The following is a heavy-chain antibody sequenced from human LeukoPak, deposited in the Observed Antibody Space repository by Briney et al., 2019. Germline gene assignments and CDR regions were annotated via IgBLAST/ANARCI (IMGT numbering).Heavy chain of an antibody. CDR2: MYYSGIT. J-gene: IGHJ4*02. CDR3: ARLSVAAEYYFDY. CDR1: GGSIDNHY. V-gene: IGHV4-59*08. D-gene: IGHD6-6*01. Sequence: SETLSLTCSVSGGSIDNHYWSCIRQPPGKGLEWIGYMYYSGITNYNPSLQGRVTISVDTSKNHFSLKLRSVTASDTAVYYCARLSVAAEYYFDYWGQGTLVTVSS.